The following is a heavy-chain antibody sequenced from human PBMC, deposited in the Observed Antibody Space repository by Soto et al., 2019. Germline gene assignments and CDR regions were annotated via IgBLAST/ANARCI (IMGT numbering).Heavy chain of an antibody. Sequence: QVQLVQSGAQVKKLGASLKFPCRASGYTLPSYGVTRVRQAPGQGIEWMGWISAHNGNTINAQKLQGRVTMTTDTSTSTAYMELRSLRSDDTAVYYCARALTPIDYWGQGTLVTVAS. CDR3: ARALTPIDY. CDR1: GYTLPSYG. CDR2: ISAHNGNT. D-gene: IGHD3-9*01. V-gene: IGHV1-18*01. J-gene: IGHJ4*02.